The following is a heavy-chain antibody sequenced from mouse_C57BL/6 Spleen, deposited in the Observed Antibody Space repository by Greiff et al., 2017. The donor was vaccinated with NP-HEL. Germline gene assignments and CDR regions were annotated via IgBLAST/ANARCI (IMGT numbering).Heavy chain of an antibody. J-gene: IGHJ4*01. CDR2: FHPSDSDI. Sequence: QVQLQQPGAELVKPGASVKVSCKASGYTFPSYWMHWVKQRPGQGLEWLGRFHPSDSDIYYNQKFKGKATLTVDKSSSTAYMQLSSLTSEDSAVYYCAILEGGDAMDYWGQGTSVTVSS. CDR1: GYTFPSYW. CDR3: AILEGGDAMDY. V-gene: IGHV1-74*01.